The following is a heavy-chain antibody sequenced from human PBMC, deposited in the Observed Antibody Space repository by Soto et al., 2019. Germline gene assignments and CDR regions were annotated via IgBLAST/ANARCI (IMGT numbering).Heavy chain of an antibody. D-gene: IGHD4-17*01. V-gene: IGHV3-74*01. CDR1: GFTVSTYW. Sequence: VHLVESGGGLVQPGGSLRLSCAASGFTVSTYWMHWVRQDPGKGLMWVSRISPDGSTTTYADPVRGRFTISSDTAENTLYLQMNSLRVEDTAVYYCAKDRVPYSDYGRYFDLWGRGTRVTVSS. J-gene: IGHJ2*01. CDR2: ISPDGSTT. CDR3: AKDRVPYSDYGRYFDL.